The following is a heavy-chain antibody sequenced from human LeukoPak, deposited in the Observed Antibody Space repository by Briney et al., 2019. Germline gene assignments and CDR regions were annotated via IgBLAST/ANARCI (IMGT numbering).Heavy chain of an antibody. D-gene: IGHD3-9*01. V-gene: IGHV1-18*01. CDR3: ARGQDLRYFDWFHFDY. Sequence: GASVKVSCKASGYTFTSYGISWVRQAPGQGLEWMGWISAYNGNTNYAQKLQGRVTMTTDTSTSTAYMELRSLRSDDTAVYYCARGQDLRYFDWFHFDYWGRGTLVTVSS. CDR2: ISAYNGNT. J-gene: IGHJ4*02. CDR1: GYTFTSYG.